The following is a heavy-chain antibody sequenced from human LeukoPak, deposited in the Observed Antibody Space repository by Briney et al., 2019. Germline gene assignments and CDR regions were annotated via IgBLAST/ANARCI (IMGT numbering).Heavy chain of an antibody. CDR3: ATKKTPLYCGGDCYSGLGWFDP. CDR2: INPKNGGT. J-gene: IGHJ5*02. Sequence: ASVKVSCKASGYTFTGYHIHWVRQAPGQGLEWMGWINPKNGGTRFAQKLQGRVTMTRDTSISTAYMELSSLRSDDTAVYYCATKKTPLYCGGDCYSGLGWFDPWGQGTLITVSS. V-gene: IGHV1-2*02. CDR1: GYTFTGYH. D-gene: IGHD2-21*02.